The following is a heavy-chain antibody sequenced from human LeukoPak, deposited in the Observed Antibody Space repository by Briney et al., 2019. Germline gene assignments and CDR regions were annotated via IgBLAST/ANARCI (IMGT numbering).Heavy chain of an antibody. V-gene: IGHV3-74*01. Sequence: GGSLRLSCAASGFTFSSYWMHWVRQVPGKGLVWVSRINSDGSSTSYADSVKGRFTISRDNSKNTLYLQMNSLRAEDTAVYYCAKDSQGYDILTGYYRDWGQGTLVTVSS. CDR1: GFTFSSYW. CDR3: AKDSQGYDILTGYYRD. CDR2: INSDGSST. J-gene: IGHJ1*01. D-gene: IGHD3-9*01.